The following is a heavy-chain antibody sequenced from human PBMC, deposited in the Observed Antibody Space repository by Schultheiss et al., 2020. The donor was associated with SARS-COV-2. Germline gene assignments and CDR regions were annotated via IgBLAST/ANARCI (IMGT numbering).Heavy chain of an antibody. CDR1: GGSTSSSSYY. CDR3: ARGLADCTSTSCYHPVDY. J-gene: IGHJ4*02. D-gene: IGHD2-2*01. V-gene: IGHV4-39*07. Sequence: GSLRLSCTVSGGSTSSSSYYWGWIRQPPGKGLEWIGSIYYSGSTYYNPSLKSRVTISVDTSKNQFSLKVSYVTAADTAVYYCARGLADCTSTSCYHPVDYWGQGTLVTVSS. CDR2: IYYSGST.